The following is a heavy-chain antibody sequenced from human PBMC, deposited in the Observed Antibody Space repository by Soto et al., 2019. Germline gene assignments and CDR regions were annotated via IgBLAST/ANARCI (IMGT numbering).Heavy chain of an antibody. Sequence: QVQLVQSGAEVKKPGSSVKVSCKASGGTFSSYAIRWVRQAPGQGLEWMGGIIPIFGTANYAQKFQGRVTITAHESTSTAYMELRSLRSEDTAVYYCARGVRYSYGPETNWGQGTLVTVSS. CDR2: IIPIFGTA. CDR3: ARGVRYSYGPETN. CDR1: GGTFSSYA. J-gene: IGHJ4*02. V-gene: IGHV1-69*12. D-gene: IGHD5-18*01.